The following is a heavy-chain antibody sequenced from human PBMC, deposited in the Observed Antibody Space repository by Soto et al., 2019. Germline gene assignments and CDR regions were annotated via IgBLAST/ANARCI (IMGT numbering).Heavy chain of an antibody. Sequence: QITLNESGPTQVKPRQTLTLTCTFSGFSLTTSGVGVGWIRHSPGKAPEWLALIYWDDDKRYSPSLKSRLTITKDTSKNQVVLTMAELDPADTATYYCAHRVLRTVFGLVTTTAIYFDFWGQGTPVAVSS. V-gene: IGHV2-5*02. CDR2: IYWDDDK. D-gene: IGHD3-3*01. J-gene: IGHJ4*02. CDR1: GFSLTTSGVG. CDR3: AHRVLRTVFGLVTTTAIYFDF.